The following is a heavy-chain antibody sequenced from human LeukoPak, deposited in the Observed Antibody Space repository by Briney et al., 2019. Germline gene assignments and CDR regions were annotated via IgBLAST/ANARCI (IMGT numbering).Heavy chain of an antibody. CDR2: ISSSSSYK. D-gene: IGHD1-1*01. Sequence: PGGSLRLSCVASGFTFSSYSMNWVRQAPGKGLEWVSSISSSSSYKYYTDSVKGRFTISRDNAKNSLYLQMNSLRAEDTAAYYCARSAAGTYSWGQGTLVTVSS. CDR3: ARSAAGTYS. CDR1: GFTFSSYS. V-gene: IGHV3-21*01. J-gene: IGHJ4*02.